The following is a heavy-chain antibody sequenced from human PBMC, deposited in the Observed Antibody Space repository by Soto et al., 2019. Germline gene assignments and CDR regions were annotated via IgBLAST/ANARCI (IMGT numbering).Heavy chain of an antibody. CDR2: SGTAGDT. CDR1: GFTFSSYD. CDR3: ARIIQGAFDI. V-gene: IGHV3-13*01. Sequence: GGSLSLSCAASGFTFSSYDMHWVRQATGTGLEWVSASGTAGDTYNPGSVKGRFTISRENAKNSLYLQMNSLGAGDTAVYYGARIIQGAFDIWGQGTMVTVSS. J-gene: IGHJ3*02.